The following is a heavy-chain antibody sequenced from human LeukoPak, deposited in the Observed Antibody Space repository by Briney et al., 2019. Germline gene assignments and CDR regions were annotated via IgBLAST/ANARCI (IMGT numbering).Heavy chain of an antibody. V-gene: IGHV4-34*01. CDR1: GGSISSYY. CDR2: INHSGST. J-gene: IGHJ4*02. CDR3: ASDPYGGIDY. D-gene: IGHD3-16*01. Sequence: PSETLSLTCTVSGGSISSYYWSWIRQPPGKGLEWIGEINHSGSTNYNPSLKSRVTISVDTSRNQFSLKLSSVTAADTAVYYCASDPYGGIDYWGQGTLVTVSS.